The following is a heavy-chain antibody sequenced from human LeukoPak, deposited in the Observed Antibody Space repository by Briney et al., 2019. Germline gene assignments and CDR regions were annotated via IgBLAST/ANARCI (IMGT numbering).Heavy chain of an antibody. D-gene: IGHD3-16*01. CDR1: GFTFSTFG. V-gene: IGHV3-30*02. Sequence: GGSLRLSCVGSGFTFSTFGMQWVRQAPGKGLEWVAFIGFDGSNKDYTDSVKGRFTISRDNFKNTLYLQMNSLRAEDTAVYCCAKDQSRFNGHHYVYYRGQGALVTVSS. J-gene: IGHJ4*02. CDR3: AKDQSRFNGHHYVYY. CDR2: IGFDGSNK.